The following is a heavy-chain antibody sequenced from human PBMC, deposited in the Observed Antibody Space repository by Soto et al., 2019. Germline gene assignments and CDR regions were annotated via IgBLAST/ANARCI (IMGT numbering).Heavy chain of an antibody. V-gene: IGHV2-5*02. Sequence: SGPTLVNPTQTLTLTCTFSGFSLSTSGVGVGWIRQPPGKALEWRALIYWDDDKRYSPSLKSRLTITKDTSKNQVVLTMTNMDPVDTATYYCAHSNDNSSSWYWSFDYWGEGTLVTVSS. CDR3: AHSNDNSSSWYWSFDY. CDR1: GFSLSTSGVG. J-gene: IGHJ4*02. CDR2: IYWDDDK. D-gene: IGHD6-13*01.